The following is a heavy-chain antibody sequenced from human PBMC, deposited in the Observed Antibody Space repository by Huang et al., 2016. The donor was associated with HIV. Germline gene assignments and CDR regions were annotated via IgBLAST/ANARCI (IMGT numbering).Heavy chain of an antibody. V-gene: IGHV4-34*02. Sequence: QVQLQQWGAELLKPSETLSLTCAVSGGSFSGHYWTWIRQPPGRGLEWIGEIRDSRSPTYNPSLKSRVTISGDTSRSQFSLKLTSVTAADTAIYYCARMFKYDSGGYWGNDAFDIWGQGTMVTVSS. D-gene: IGHD3-22*01. CDR3: ARMFKYDSGGYWGNDAFDI. CDR2: IRDSRSP. CDR1: GGSFSGHY. J-gene: IGHJ3*02.